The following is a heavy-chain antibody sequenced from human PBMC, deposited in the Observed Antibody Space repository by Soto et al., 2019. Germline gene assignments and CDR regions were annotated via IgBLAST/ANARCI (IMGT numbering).Heavy chain of an antibody. CDR3: VRQGFGALRGRVDV. D-gene: IGHD3-10*01. J-gene: IGHJ6*02. CDR1: GGSISSYY. V-gene: IGHV4-59*08. CDR2: VHDSWGS. Sequence: QVPLQESGPGLVKPSETLSLSCTVSGGSISSYYWSWIRQPPGKGLEWIGYVHDSWGSHYNPSLKSRSAISLDASKRQFSLTLTSVTATDPAVHYCVRQGFGALRGRVDVGGQGTTVTVSS.